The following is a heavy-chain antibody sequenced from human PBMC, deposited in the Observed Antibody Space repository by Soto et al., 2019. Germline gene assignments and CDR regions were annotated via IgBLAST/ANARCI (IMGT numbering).Heavy chain of an antibody. CDR3: AKGRGGSGSLTPRVDF. V-gene: IGHV3-23*01. J-gene: IGHJ4*02. CDR2: ISGGGDTT. D-gene: IGHD3-10*01. CDR1: GFTFNNYA. Sequence: EVQLLESGGGLVQPGGSLRLSCAASGFTFNNYAMTWVRQAPGKGLELVSAISGGGDTTSYADSVKGRFTVSRDGSNHTLFLQLRSLRAEDTALYYCAKGRGGSGSLTPRVDFWGQGTLVTVSS.